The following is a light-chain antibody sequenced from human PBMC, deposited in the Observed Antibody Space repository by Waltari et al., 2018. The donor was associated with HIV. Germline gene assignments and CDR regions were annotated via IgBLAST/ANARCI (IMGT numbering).Light chain of an antibody. J-gene: IGLJ2*01. Sequence: QTVVTQEPSLTVSPGRTITPTCSSATGPVGNGHYVNWFQQKPGQPPRPLIYSSTRRHPLTPERFSGSLVGDRAALTLSNVLPEDQADYYCMLFFRTSYLFGGGTKVTVL. CDR1: TGPVGNGHY. V-gene: IGLV7-43*01. CDR3: MLFFRTSYL. CDR2: SST.